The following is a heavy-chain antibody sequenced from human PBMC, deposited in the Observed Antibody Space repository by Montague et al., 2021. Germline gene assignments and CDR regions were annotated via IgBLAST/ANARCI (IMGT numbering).Heavy chain of an antibody. CDR3: ARWRVYYDSSGYAA. Sequence: SLRLSCAASGFTFSTFPMHWVRQAPGKGLEWVALISHDESNKYYADSVRGRFTVSRDNSKNTLYLQTSSLRADDTAVYYCARWRVYYDSSGYAAWGRGTLVTVSS. CDR2: ISHDESNK. J-gene: IGHJ5*02. CDR1: GFTFSTFP. D-gene: IGHD3-22*01. V-gene: IGHV3-30-3*01.